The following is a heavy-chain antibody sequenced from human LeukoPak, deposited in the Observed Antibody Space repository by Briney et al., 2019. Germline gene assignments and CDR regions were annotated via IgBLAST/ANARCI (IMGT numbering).Heavy chain of an antibody. CDR3: AKAEGYCSGTWCFRWFDW. Sequence: GGSLRLSCAASGFSFSRYWMSWVRQAPGKGLEWVANIKEDESEKYYVDSVKGRLTISRDNSKNTLYLQMNSLRAEDTAVYYCAKAEGYCSGTWCFRWFDWWGQGTLVTVSS. D-gene: IGHD2-15*01. V-gene: IGHV3-7*03. CDR1: GFSFSRYW. J-gene: IGHJ4*02. CDR2: IKEDESEK.